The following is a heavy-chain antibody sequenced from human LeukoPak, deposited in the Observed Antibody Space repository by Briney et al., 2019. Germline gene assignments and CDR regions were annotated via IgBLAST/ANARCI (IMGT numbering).Heavy chain of an antibody. CDR3: ARRLTQYDCFDP. Sequence: SQTLSLTSAISGDSVSSNSVTWNWIRQSPSRGLEWLGRTYYRSTWYNDYAVSVRGRITVNPDTSKNQFSLHLNSVTPEDTAVYYCARRLTQYDCFDPWGQGILVTVSS. CDR2: TYYRSTWYN. V-gene: IGHV6-1*01. D-gene: IGHD2-2*01. CDR1: GDSVSSNSVT. J-gene: IGHJ5*02.